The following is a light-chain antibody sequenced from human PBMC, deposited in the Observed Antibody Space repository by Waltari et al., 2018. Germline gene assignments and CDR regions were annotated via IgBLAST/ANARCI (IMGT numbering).Light chain of an antibody. V-gene: IGKV1-12*01. Sequence: EIQMTQSPSYVSASVGDRVTITCRAGKDVRTWVAWDQQKPGKAPKLLIYGASSLQSGFPSRFSGSGSGTEFTLTIRSLQPEDFGTYYCQQANSFPTTFGPGTRVDIK. CDR1: KDVRTW. J-gene: IGKJ3*01. CDR2: GAS. CDR3: QQANSFPTT.